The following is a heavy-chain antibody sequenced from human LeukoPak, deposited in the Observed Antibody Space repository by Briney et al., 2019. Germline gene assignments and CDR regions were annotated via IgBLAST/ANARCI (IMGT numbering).Heavy chain of an antibody. CDR3: ARDLSQKALGRAAGLDY. Sequence: GGSLRLSCAASGFTVSSYAMSWVRQAPGKGLEWVSSISSSSSYIYYADSVKGRFTISRDNAKNSLYLQMNSLRAEDTAVYYCARDLSQKALGRAAGLDYWGQGTLVTVSS. D-gene: IGHD6-13*01. J-gene: IGHJ4*02. CDR1: GFTVSSYA. V-gene: IGHV3-21*01. CDR2: ISSSSSYI.